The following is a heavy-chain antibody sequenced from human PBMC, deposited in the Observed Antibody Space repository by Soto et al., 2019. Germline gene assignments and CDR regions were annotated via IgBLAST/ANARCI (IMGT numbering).Heavy chain of an antibody. CDR3: ARKAYDILTGHIYFDY. J-gene: IGHJ4*02. Sequence: EVQLVESGGGLVQPGGSLRLSCAASGFTFSSYWMSWVRQAPGKGLEWVANIKQDGSEKYYVDSVKGRFTISRDNAKNSLYLQMNSLRAEDTAVYYCARKAYDILTGHIYFDYWGQGTLVTVSS. V-gene: IGHV3-7*01. CDR1: GFTFSSYW. D-gene: IGHD3-9*01. CDR2: IKQDGSEK.